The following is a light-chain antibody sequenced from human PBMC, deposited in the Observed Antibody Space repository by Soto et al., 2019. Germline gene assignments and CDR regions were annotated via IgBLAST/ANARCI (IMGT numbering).Light chain of an antibody. V-gene: IGKV1-9*01. J-gene: IGKJ4*01. Sequence: DIQLTQSPSFLSASVGDRVTITCRASQGISSYLAWYQQKPGEAPKLLIYAASTLQSGVPSRFSGSGSGTEFTLTISSLQPEDFATYYCQQLNSPLTFGGGTKVEIK. CDR1: QGISSY. CDR2: AAS. CDR3: QQLNSPLT.